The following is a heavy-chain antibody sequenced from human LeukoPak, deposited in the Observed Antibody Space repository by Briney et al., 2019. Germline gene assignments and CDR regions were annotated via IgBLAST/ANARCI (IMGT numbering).Heavy chain of an antibody. D-gene: IGHD4-23*01. Sequence: GGSLRLSCAASRFTFSSCAMTWVRQAPGKGLEWVSAISGSGGNTYYADSVKGRFTISRDNSKNTLYLQMNSLRAEDTAVYYCAKGNGGNSGEYFYYGMDVWGRGTTVTVSS. CDR3: AKGNGGNSGEYFYYGMDV. CDR1: RFTFSSCA. J-gene: IGHJ6*02. V-gene: IGHV3-23*01. CDR2: ISGSGGNT.